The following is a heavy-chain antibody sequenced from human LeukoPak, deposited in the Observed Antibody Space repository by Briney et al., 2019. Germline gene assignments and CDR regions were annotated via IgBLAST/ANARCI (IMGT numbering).Heavy chain of an antibody. CDR2: ISGGGGST. Sequence: GGSLRLSCVASGFTFGSYGMSWVRQAPGKGLEWVSDISGGGGSTYYADSVKGRFTIFRDNSKNTLYLQMNSLRAEDTAVYYCAKAPFSSSSVGDYWGQGTLVTVSS. V-gene: IGHV3-23*01. CDR3: AKAPFSSSSVGDY. J-gene: IGHJ4*02. CDR1: GFTFGSYG. D-gene: IGHD6-6*01.